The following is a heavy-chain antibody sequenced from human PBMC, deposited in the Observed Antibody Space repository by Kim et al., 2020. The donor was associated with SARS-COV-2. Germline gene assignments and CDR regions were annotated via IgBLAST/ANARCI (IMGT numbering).Heavy chain of an antibody. Sequence: YASSVKGQFTISRDNAKQSLYLQMNSRRAEDTAVYYCARAYSSGWAYFDYWGQGTLVTVSS. CDR3: ARAYSSGWAYFDY. J-gene: IGHJ4*02. V-gene: IGHV3-21*01. D-gene: IGHD6-19*01.